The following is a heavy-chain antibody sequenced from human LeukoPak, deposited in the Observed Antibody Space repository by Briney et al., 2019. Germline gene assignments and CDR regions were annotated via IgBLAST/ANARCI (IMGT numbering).Heavy chain of an antibody. Sequence: SETLSLTCIVSGDSISSSSYYWGWIRQPPGKGLEWIGSIYHSGSTYYNPSLKSRVTISVDTSKNQFSLKLSSVTAADTAVYYCARKNVVVVAATLLNYFDYWGQGTLVTVSS. CDR1: GDSISSSSYY. CDR3: ARKNVVVVAATLLNYFDY. V-gene: IGHV4-39*07. J-gene: IGHJ4*02. D-gene: IGHD2-15*01. CDR2: IYHSGST.